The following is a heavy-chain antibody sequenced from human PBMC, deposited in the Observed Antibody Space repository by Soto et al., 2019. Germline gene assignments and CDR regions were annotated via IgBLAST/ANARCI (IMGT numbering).Heavy chain of an antibody. V-gene: IGHV4-30-2*01. Sequence: SETLSLTCAVSGGSISSGGYSWSWIRQPPGKGLEWIGYIYHSGSTNYNPSLKSRVTISVDKSKNQFSLKLSSVTAADTAVYYCASQPRDYGNYYYYGMDVWGQGTTVTVSS. D-gene: IGHD4-17*01. CDR2: IYHSGST. CDR1: GGSISSGGYS. J-gene: IGHJ6*02. CDR3: ASQPRDYGNYYYYGMDV.